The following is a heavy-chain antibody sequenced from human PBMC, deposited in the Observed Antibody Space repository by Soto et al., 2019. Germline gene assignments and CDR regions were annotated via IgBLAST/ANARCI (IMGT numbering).Heavy chain of an antibody. Sequence: GESLKISCAASGFTFSSYWMSWVRQAPGKGLEWVANIKQDGSEKYYVDSVKGRFTISRDNAKNSLYLQMNSLRAEDTAVYYCARDSPYSSSYYFDYWGQGTLVTVSS. CDR1: GFTFSSYW. CDR2: IKQDGSEK. V-gene: IGHV3-7*01. J-gene: IGHJ4*02. CDR3: ARDSPYSSSYYFDY. D-gene: IGHD6-6*01.